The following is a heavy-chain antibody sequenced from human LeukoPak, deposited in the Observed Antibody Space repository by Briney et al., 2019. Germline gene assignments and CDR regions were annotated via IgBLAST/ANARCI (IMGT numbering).Heavy chain of an antibody. V-gene: IGHV3-64*01. Sequence: PGGSLRLSCAASGFTFSNYAMHWVRQAPGKGLEYVSAISSNGGAKYYANSVKGRFTISRDNSKNTLFLQMGSLSAEDMAIYYCARVTGDRGGFDYWGQGTPVTVSS. CDR1: GFTFSNYA. CDR2: ISSNGGAK. CDR3: ARVTGDRGGFDY. J-gene: IGHJ4*02. D-gene: IGHD7-27*01.